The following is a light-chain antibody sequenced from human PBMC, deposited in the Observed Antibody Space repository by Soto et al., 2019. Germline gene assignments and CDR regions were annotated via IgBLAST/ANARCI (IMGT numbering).Light chain of an antibody. CDR3: TSYTTISTYV. Sequence: QSVLAQPASVSGSPGQSITIFCTGTSSDVGSYNYVSWYQQHPGRAPKLMIYDVTNRPSGVSNRFSGSKSGSTASLTISGLQAEDEADYFCTSYTTISTYVFGTGTKVTVL. V-gene: IGLV2-14*03. CDR2: DVT. J-gene: IGLJ1*01. CDR1: SSDVGSYNY.